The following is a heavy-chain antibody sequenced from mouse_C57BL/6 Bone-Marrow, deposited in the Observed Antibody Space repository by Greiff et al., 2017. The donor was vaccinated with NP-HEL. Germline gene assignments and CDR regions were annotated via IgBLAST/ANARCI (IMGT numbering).Heavy chain of an antibody. Sequence: QVQLQQSGPELVKPGASVKISCKASGYAFSSSWMNWVKQRPGKGLEWIGRIYPGDGDTNYNEKFKGKATLTAEKSSSTAYMQLSSLTSEDSAVYFCARAPPITTVVAHYAMDYWGQGTSVTVSS. J-gene: IGHJ4*01. CDR2: IYPGDGDT. CDR1: GYAFSSSW. D-gene: IGHD1-1*01. CDR3: ARAPPITTVVAHYAMDY. V-gene: IGHV1-82*01.